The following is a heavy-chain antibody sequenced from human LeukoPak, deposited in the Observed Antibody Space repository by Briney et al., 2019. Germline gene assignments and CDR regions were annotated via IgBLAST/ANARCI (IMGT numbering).Heavy chain of an antibody. CDR2: ISSSGDYI. CDR3: AREQTGYRPPQLVRYYYMDV. D-gene: IGHD1-1*01. Sequence: GGSLRLSCAASGFTFNSYSMNWVRQAPGKGLEWVSSISSSGDYIYYTDSVKGRFTISRDNAKNSLYLQMNSLRAEDTAVYYCAREQTGYRPPQLVRYYYMDVWGKGTTVTVSS. V-gene: IGHV3-21*01. J-gene: IGHJ6*03. CDR1: GFTFNSYS.